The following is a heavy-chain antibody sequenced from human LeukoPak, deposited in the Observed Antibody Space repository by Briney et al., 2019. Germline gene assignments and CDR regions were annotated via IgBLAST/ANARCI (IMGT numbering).Heavy chain of an antibody. CDR2: MYHSGTT. D-gene: IGHD6-13*01. J-gene: IGHJ5*02. CDR3: ARRAAAGNWFDP. Sequence: PSETLSLTCTVSGYSISNGYYWAWIRQPPGKGLEWIGSMYHSGTTYCDPSLKSRLTISVDTSKNQVSLKLNSVTAADTAVYYCARRAAAGNWFDPWGQGTLVTVSS. CDR1: GYSISNGYY. V-gene: IGHV4-38-2*02.